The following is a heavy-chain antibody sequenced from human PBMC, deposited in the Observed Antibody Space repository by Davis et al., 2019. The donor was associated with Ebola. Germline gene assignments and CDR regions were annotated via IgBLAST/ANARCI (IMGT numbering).Heavy chain of an antibody. V-gene: IGHV4-31*03. CDR3: ARDLGLRGWFDP. CDR1: GSSVSSGSYF. Sequence: LRLSRTVSGSSVSSGSYFWTWIRHHPGKGLEWIGYIYYSGSTYYKPSLKSRVTISGDTSKNQFSLKVSSVTDADTAVYYCARDLGLRGWFDPWGQGTMVIVSS. CDR2: IYYSGST. J-gene: IGHJ5*02. D-gene: IGHD4-17*01.